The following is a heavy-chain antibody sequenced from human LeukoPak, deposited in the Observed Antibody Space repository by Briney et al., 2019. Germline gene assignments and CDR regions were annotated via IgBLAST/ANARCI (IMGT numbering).Heavy chain of an antibody. J-gene: IGHJ4*02. CDR1: GASISSSTYY. V-gene: IGHV4-39*01. CDR3: ASFPRDYYGSGSPNYYFDY. Sequence: SETLSLICTVSGASISSSTYYWGWIRQPPGKGLEWIGCIYETGSTYYKSSLKSRVTISVDTSKNQFSLKLSSVTAADTAVYYCASFPRDYYGSGSPNYYFDYWGQGTLVTVSS. CDR2: IYETGST. D-gene: IGHD3-10*01.